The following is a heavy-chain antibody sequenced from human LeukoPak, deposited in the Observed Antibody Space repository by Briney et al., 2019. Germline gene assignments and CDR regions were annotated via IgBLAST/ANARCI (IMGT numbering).Heavy chain of an antibody. V-gene: IGHV4-38-2*01. CDR1: GYSISSGYY. Sequence: PSETLSLTCAVSGYSISSGYYWGWIRQPPGKGLEWIGSIFDSGSTYYNPTHKNRVTISVDTSKDQFSLKLSSQAAADPAEYYCARGKGDTLTGYQSFGYWGQGTLVTVSS. D-gene: IGHD3-9*01. CDR3: ARGKGDTLTGYQSFGY. CDR2: IFDSGST. J-gene: IGHJ4*02.